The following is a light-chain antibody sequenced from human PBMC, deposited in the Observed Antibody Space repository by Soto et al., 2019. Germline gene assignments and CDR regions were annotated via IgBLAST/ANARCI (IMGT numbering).Light chain of an antibody. CDR1: QSISSW. J-gene: IGKJ4*01. Sequence: DIPMTQSPSTLSASVGDRVTITCRASQSISSWLAWYQQKPGKAPNLLIYGASSLQNGVPSRFGGSGSETDFTLTISSLQPDDFATYYCQQYNSFPLTFGGGTKVEIK. CDR2: GAS. V-gene: IGKV1-5*03. CDR3: QQYNSFPLT.